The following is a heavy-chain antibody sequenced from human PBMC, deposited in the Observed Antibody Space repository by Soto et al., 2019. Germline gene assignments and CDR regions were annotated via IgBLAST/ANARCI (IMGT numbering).Heavy chain of an antibody. CDR3: ARFQFAQWELPMYNWFDP. J-gene: IGHJ5*02. CDR1: GYTFTSYD. Sequence: ASVKVSCKASGYTFTSYDINWVRQATGQGLEWMGWMNPNSGNTGYAQKFQGRVTMTRNTSISTAYMELSSLRSEGTAVYYCARFQFAQWELPMYNWFDPWGQGTLVTVSS. V-gene: IGHV1-8*01. D-gene: IGHD1-26*01. CDR2: MNPNSGNT.